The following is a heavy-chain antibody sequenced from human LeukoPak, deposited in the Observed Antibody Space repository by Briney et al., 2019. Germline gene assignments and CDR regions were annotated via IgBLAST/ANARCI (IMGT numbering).Heavy chain of an antibody. D-gene: IGHD1-1*01. CDR1: GFSFSGYA. CDR3: TKSKRGTTGLLDS. V-gene: IGHV3-30*09. Sequence: GGSLRLSCAASGFSFSGYAIHWVRQAPGKGLEWVASISYNGRNKYYADSVKGRFAISRDNSKNKVYLQMNSLRAEDTAIYYCTKSKRGTTGLLDSWGQGTRVTVSS. CDR2: ISYNGRNK. J-gene: IGHJ4*02.